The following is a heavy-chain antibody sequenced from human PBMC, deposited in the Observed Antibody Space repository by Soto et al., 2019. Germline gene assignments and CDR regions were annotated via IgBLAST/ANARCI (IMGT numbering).Heavy chain of an antibody. J-gene: IGHJ6*01. CDR3: AKDRQQLDYYYYGMDV. CDR1: GFTFSNYG. CDR2: ISYDVSTK. Sequence: QVQLVESGGGVVQPGRSLRLSCAVSGFTFSNYGMHWVRQAPGKGLEWVAVISYDVSTKYYTDSVKGRFTISRDNSKNTLYLQMNSLSTEDTAVYYCAKDRQQLDYYYYGMDVW. D-gene: IGHD6-13*01. V-gene: IGHV3-30*18.